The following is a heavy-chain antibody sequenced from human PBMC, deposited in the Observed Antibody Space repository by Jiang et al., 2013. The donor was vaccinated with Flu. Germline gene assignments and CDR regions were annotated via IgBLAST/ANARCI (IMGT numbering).Heavy chain of an antibody. D-gene: IGHD7-27*01. CDR2: ISYASTNI. CDR3: ARDYWGWDY. Sequence: FSFSGYAMHWARQAPGKGLEWVAYISYASTNIFYTDSVKGRFTISRDNSKNTLYLQMNSLTAEDSAVYYCARDYWGWDYWGQGTLVTVSS. J-gene: IGHJ4*02. CDR1: FSFSGYA. V-gene: IGHV3-30*04.